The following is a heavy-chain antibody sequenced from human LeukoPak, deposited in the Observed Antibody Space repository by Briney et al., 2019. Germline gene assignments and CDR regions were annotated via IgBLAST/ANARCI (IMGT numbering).Heavy chain of an antibody. CDR3: TGGRGWYSPDY. Sequence: GGSLRLSCAASGFTFTDSAMNWVRQASGKGLEWVGHIGGKTNSYATAYAASVRGRFTISRDDSENTAYLQMNSLKTEDTAVYYCTGGRGWYSPDYWGQGTLVTVSS. V-gene: IGHV3-73*01. CDR1: GFTFTDSA. D-gene: IGHD6-19*01. CDR2: IGGKTNSYAT. J-gene: IGHJ4*02.